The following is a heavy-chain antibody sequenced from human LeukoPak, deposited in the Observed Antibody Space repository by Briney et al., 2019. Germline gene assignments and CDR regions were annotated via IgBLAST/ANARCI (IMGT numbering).Heavy chain of an antibody. J-gene: IGHJ2*01. CDR3: ARRAYYDSSGYYPASGYFAL. Sequence: PSETLSLTCTVSGDSIFSYYWNWIRQPPGKGLEWIGYIYSNGITSYNPSLRSRGTISIATSKNQFSLRLRSVTAADTAIYYCARRAYYDSSGYYPASGYFALWGCGTLVTVSS. D-gene: IGHD3-22*01. V-gene: IGHV4-4*08. CDR2: IYSNGIT. CDR1: GDSIFSYY.